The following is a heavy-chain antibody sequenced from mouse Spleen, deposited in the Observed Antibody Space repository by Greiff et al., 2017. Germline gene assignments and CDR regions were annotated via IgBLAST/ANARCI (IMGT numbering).Heavy chain of an antibody. Sequence: EVKLVESGGGLVKPGGSLKLSCAASGFTFSDYGMHWVRQAPEKGLEWVAYISSGSSTIYYADTVKGRFTISRDNAKNTLFLQMTSLRSEDTAMYYCARDDGNYYAMDYWGQGTSVTVSS. CDR2: ISSGSSTI. D-gene: IGHD2-3*01. CDR3: ARDDGNYYAMDY. J-gene: IGHJ4*01. V-gene: IGHV5-17*01. CDR1: GFTFSDYG.